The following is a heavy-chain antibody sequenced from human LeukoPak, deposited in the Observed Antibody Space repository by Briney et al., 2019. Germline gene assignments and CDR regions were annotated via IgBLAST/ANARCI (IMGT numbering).Heavy chain of an antibody. V-gene: IGHV3-66*02. D-gene: IGHD2-2*01. J-gene: IGHJ5*02. CDR2: IYSGGST. CDR1: GFTVSSNY. CDR3: ASGGQYCSSTGCRPSVDP. Sequence: GGSLRLTCAAPGFTVSSNYMSWVRQAPGKGLEWVSVIYSGGSTYYADSVKGRFTISRDNSKNTLYLQMNSLRAEDTAVYYCASGGQYCSSTGCRPSVDPWGQGTLVTVSS.